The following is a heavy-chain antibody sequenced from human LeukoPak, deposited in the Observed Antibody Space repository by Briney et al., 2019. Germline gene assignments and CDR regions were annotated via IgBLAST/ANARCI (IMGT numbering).Heavy chain of an antibody. Sequence: PSETLSLTCTVSGGSISSSSYYWGWIRQPPGKGLEWIGSIYYSGSTYYNPSLKSRVTISVDTSKNQFSLKLSSVTAADTAVYYCARVVRGIAARRGWFDPWGQGTLVTVSS. J-gene: IGHJ5*02. CDR3: ARVVRGIAARRGWFDP. CDR1: GGSISSSSYY. D-gene: IGHD6-6*01. V-gene: IGHV4-39*07. CDR2: IYYSGST.